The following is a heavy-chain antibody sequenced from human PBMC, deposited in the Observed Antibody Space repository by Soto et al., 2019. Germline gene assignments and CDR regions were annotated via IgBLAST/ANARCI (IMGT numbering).Heavy chain of an antibody. CDR3: AKSRVFIGANVTLLDS. J-gene: IGHJ4*02. CDR1: GFTFSSYA. CDR2: ISNNGDTA. Sequence: EVPLLESGGGLVQPGGSLTLSCATSGFTFSSYAMVWVRQAAEKGLEWVASISNNGDTAYYADSVKGRFTISRGNSEYTLYLQMNGLRADDKALYFCAKSRVFIGANVTLLDSWGQGTQVTVSS. V-gene: IGHV3-23*01.